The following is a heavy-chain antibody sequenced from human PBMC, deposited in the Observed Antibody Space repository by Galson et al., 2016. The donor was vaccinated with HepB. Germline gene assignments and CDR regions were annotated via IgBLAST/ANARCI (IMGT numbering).Heavy chain of an antibody. Sequence: SLRLSCAASGFTVSSNYMSWVRQAPGKGLEWVSVIYGGGTTYYADSVKDTFTTPRDNSKNTVHLKMTSLRVEDTAVYYCARGYGMDVWGQGTTVTVSS. CDR3: ARGYGMDV. CDR1: GFTVSSNY. V-gene: IGHV3-66*01. CDR2: IYGGGTT. J-gene: IGHJ6*02.